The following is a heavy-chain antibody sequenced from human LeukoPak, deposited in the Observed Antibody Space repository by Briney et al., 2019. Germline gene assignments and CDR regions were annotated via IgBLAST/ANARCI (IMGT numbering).Heavy chain of an antibody. D-gene: IGHD3-10*01. J-gene: IGHJ6*03. CDR1: GYTFTSYG. CDR3: ARDKPYYYGSGSNYYYMDV. CDR2: ISAYNGNT. Sequence: ASVEVSCKASGYTFTSYGISWVRQAPGQGLEWMGWISAYNGNTNYAQKLQGRVTMTTDTSTSTAYMELRSLRSDDTAVYYCARDKPYYYGSGSNYYYMDVWGKGTTVTISS. V-gene: IGHV1-18*01.